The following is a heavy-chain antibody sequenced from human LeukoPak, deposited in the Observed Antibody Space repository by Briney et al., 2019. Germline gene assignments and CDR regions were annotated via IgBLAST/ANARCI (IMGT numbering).Heavy chain of an antibody. D-gene: IGHD3-16*02. CDR2: IGTAGDT. CDR3: AREGTGSYRFAFDI. CDR1: GFTFSSYD. Sequence: GGSLRLSCAASGFTFSSYDMHWVRQATGKGLEWVSAIGTAGDTYYPGSVKGRFTISRENAKNSLYLQMNSLRAGDTAVYYCAREGTGSYRFAFDIWGQGTIVTVSS. J-gene: IGHJ3*02. V-gene: IGHV3-13*01.